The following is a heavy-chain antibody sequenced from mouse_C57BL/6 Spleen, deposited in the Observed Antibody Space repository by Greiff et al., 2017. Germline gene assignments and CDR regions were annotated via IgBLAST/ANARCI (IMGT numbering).Heavy chain of an antibody. D-gene: IGHD4-1*01. CDR2: IAPSDSYT. Sequence: QVQLQQPGAELVMPGASVKLSCKASGYTFTSYWMHWVKQRPGQGLEWIGEIAPSDSYTNYNQKFKGKSTLTLDKSSSTAYMQLSSLTSEDSAVYYCARRTNWDYFDYWGQGTTLTVSS. V-gene: IGHV1-69*01. CDR3: ARRTNWDYFDY. J-gene: IGHJ2*01. CDR1: GYTFTSYW.